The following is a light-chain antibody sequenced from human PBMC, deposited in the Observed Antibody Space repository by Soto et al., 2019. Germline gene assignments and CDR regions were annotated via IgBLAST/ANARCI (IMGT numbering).Light chain of an antibody. Sequence: ETVLTQSPATLSLSPGDRATLSCRASQSVSSYLAWYQQKPGQAPRLLIYDASNRATGIPARFSGSGSGTDFTLTISSLEPEDFAVYYCQQRSNWRTFGQGTRLEIK. CDR1: QSVSSY. J-gene: IGKJ5*01. V-gene: IGKV3-11*01. CDR2: DAS. CDR3: QQRSNWRT.